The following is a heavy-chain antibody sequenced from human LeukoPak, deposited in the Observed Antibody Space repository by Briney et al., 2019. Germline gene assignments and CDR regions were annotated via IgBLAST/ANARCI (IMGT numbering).Heavy chain of an antibody. Sequence: ASVKVSCKASGYTFTNYPVSWVRQAPGQGLEWMGWISTYNGNTNYAQKLQGRVTMTTDTSTSTAYMELRSLRSDDTAVYYCARASSDVLTGFKYNYYYYFMDVWGEGTTVTVSS. CDR1: GYTFTNYP. CDR2: ISTYNGNT. V-gene: IGHV1-18*01. CDR3: ARASSDVLTGFKYNYYYYFMDV. D-gene: IGHD3-9*01. J-gene: IGHJ6*03.